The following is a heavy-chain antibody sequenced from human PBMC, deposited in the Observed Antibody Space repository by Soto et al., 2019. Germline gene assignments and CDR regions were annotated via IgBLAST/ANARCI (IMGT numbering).Heavy chain of an antibody. D-gene: IGHD5-12*01. V-gene: IGHV3-7*03. Sequence: GGSLRLSCAASGFTFSSYWMSWVRQAPGKGLEWVANIKQDGSEKYYVDSVKGRFTISRDNAKNSLYLQMNSLRAEDTAVYYCAREVSGYDHLFDYWGQGTLVTVSS. J-gene: IGHJ4*02. CDR2: IKQDGSEK. CDR1: GFTFSSYW. CDR3: AREVSGYDHLFDY.